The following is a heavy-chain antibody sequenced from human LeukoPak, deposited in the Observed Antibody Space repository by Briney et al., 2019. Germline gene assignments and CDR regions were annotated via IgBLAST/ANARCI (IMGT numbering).Heavy chain of an antibody. CDR3: VKARQRGYGSGSYRPTLYYFDY. V-gene: IGHV1-8*01. CDR2: MNPNSGNT. D-gene: IGHD3-10*01. Sequence: ASVKVSCKASGYTFTSYDINWVRQATGQGLEWMGWMNPNSGNTGYAQKFQGRVTMTRNTSISTAYMELSSLRSEDTPVYYCVKARQRGYGSGSYRPTLYYFDYWGQGTLVTVSS. J-gene: IGHJ4*02. CDR1: GYTFTSYD.